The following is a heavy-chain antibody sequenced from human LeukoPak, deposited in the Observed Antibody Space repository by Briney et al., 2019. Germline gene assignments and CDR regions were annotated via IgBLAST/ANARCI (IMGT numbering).Heavy chain of an antibody. CDR3: ARDLWNFYDDSGYNRDFDS. CDR1: TSR. J-gene: IGHJ5*01. CDR2: IGTYGGDT. V-gene: IGHV1-18*01. D-gene: IGHD3-22*01. Sequence: ASVKVSCKSTSRISWVRQAPGQGLEWMGWIGTYGGDTYYAQKFQGRITVTTDTSTSTVYMELRNLRSDDTAVYYCARDLWNFYDDSGYNRDFDSWGQGTLVTVSS.